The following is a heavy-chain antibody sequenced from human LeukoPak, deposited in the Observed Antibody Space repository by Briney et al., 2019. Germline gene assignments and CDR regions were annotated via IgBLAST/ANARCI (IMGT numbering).Heavy chain of an antibody. V-gene: IGHV4-59*01. D-gene: IGHD1-7*01. J-gene: IGHJ4*02. CDR2: IYNSAIT. Sequence: SETLPLTCTVSGGSIKTYHWNWIRQPPGKGLEWIGYIYNSAITNYNPSLKSRVSISIDTSKNQFSLKLNSVTAADTAVYYCARLAGTTSGDYWGQGILVTVSA. CDR3: ARLAGTTSGDY. CDR1: GGSIKTYH.